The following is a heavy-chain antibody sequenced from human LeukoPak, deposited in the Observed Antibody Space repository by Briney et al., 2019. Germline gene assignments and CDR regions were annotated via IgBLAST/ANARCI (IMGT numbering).Heavy chain of an antibody. J-gene: IGHJ3*02. CDR2: IYYSGST. D-gene: IGHD2-15*01. CDR3: ARAPYCSGGSCYSGAFDI. Sequence: SETLSLTCTVSGGSISSYYWSWIRQPPGKGLGWIGYIYYSGSTHYNPSLKSRVTISVDTSKNQFSLKQSSVTAADTAVYYCARAPYCSGGSCYSGAFDIWGQGTMVTVSS. V-gene: IGHV4-59*01. CDR1: GGSISSYY.